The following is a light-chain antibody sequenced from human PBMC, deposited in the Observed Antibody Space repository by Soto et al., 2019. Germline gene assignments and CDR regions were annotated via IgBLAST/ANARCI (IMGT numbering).Light chain of an antibody. CDR2: GAS. CDR3: QQYGSSPVT. V-gene: IGKV3-20*01. J-gene: IGKJ1*01. CDR1: QSVSSSY. Sequence: EIVLTQSPGTLSLSPGERATLSCRASQSVSSSYLAWYQQKLGQAPRLLIYGASSRATGIPDRFSGSGSGTDFTLTISRLEPEDCAVYYCQQYGSSPVTFGQGTKVEIK.